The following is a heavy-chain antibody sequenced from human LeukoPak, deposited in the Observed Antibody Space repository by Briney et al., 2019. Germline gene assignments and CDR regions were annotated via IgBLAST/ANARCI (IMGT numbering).Heavy chain of an antibody. CDR3: ARYGRSGNRFAGYYYYYGMDV. D-gene: IGHD2/OR15-2a*01. J-gene: IGHJ6*02. V-gene: IGHV4-30-4*01. Sequence: PSETLSLTCTVSGGSISSGDYYWSWIRQPPGKGLEWIGYIYYSGSTYYNPSLKSRVTISVDKSRNQFSLKLSSVTAADTAVYYCARYGRSGNRFAGYYYYYGMDVWGQGTTVTVSS. CDR2: IYYSGST. CDR1: GGSISSGDYY.